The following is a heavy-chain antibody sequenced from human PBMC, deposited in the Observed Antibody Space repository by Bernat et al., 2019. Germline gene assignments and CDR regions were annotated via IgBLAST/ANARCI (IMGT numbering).Heavy chain of an antibody. V-gene: IGHV5-51*01. D-gene: IGHD4-11*01. CDR3: ARVYSDYVRVFDY. J-gene: IGHJ4*02. Sequence: EVQLVQSGAEVKKPGESLKISCKGSGYRFSAYWIGWVRQMPGKGLEWIGIIFPADSDTRYSPSFQGQVTISVDKSTSTAYLQWSSPKASDTAVYYCARVYSDYVRVFDYWGPGTLVTISS. CDR1: GYRFSAYW. CDR2: IFPADSDT.